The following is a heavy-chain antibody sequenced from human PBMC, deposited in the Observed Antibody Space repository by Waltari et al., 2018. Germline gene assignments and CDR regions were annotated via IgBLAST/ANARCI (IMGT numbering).Heavy chain of an antibody. J-gene: IGHJ4*02. CDR3: ASTISGYYEIPLRFDY. Sequence: EVQLVESGGGLVQPGGSLRLSCAASGFTFSSYWMSWVRQAPGKGLEWVANIKQDGSEKYYVDSVKGRFTISRDNAKNSLYLQMNSLRAEDTAVYYCASTISGYYEIPLRFDYWGQGTLVTVSS. D-gene: IGHD3-22*01. CDR2: IKQDGSEK. V-gene: IGHV3-7*01. CDR1: GFTFSSYW.